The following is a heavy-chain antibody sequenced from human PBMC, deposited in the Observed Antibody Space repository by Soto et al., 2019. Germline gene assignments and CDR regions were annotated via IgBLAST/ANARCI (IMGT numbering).Heavy chain of an antibody. CDR1: GFTFSSYA. J-gene: IGHJ5*02. CDR3: AKFYGGNSAHTYTIDP. V-gene: IGHV3-23*01. Sequence: EVQLLESGGGLVQPGGSLRHSCAASGFTFSSYAMSWVRQAPGKGLEWVSTISGSGGSTHYADSVKGRFTISRDNSKNTLYLQMNSLRAEDTAVYYCAKFYGGNSAHTYTIDPWGQGTLVTVSS. D-gene: IGHD2-21*02. CDR2: ISGSGGST.